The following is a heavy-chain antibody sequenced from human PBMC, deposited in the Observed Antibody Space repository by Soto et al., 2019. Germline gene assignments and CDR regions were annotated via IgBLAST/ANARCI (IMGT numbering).Heavy chain of an antibody. D-gene: IGHD4-4*01. Sequence: EVQLLESGGGLVQPGGSLRLSCAASGFTFSRYAMIWVRQAPGKGLEWVSALSGSGGSTYYADSVKCRFTISRDNSKHKLYLPMNSLRDEDTAVYYCAKGLRYTVTIDWFDPWGQGTLVTVSS. CDR1: GFTFSRYA. J-gene: IGHJ5*02. V-gene: IGHV3-23*01. CDR3: AKGLRYTVTIDWFDP. CDR2: LSGSGGST.